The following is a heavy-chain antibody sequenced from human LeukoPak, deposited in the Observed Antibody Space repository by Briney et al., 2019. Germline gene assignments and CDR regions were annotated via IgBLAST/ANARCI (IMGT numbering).Heavy chain of an antibody. Sequence: PGGSLRLSCAASGFTFTSDSMNWVRQAPGKGLEWVSSISSSSSCIYYADSVKGRFTISRDNAKNSLYLQMNSLRAEDTAVYYCARVVVVPAANGVYDAFDIWGQGTMVTVSS. D-gene: IGHD2-2*01. CDR1: GFTFTSDS. V-gene: IGHV3-21*01. CDR3: ARVVVVPAANGVYDAFDI. J-gene: IGHJ3*02. CDR2: ISSSSSCI.